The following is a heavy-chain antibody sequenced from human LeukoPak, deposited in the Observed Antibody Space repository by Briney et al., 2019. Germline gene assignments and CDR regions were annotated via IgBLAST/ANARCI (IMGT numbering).Heavy chain of an antibody. CDR3: ARDRVYYDSSGAIDY. CDR1: GFTFSSYS. V-gene: IGHV3-21*01. CDR2: ISSSSSYI. D-gene: IGHD3-22*01. Sequence: GGSLRLSCAASGFTFSSYSMNWVRQAPGKGLEWVPSISSSSSYIYYADSVKGRFTISRDNAKNSLYLQMNSLRAEDTAVYYCARDRVYYDSSGAIDYWGQGTLVTVSS. J-gene: IGHJ4*02.